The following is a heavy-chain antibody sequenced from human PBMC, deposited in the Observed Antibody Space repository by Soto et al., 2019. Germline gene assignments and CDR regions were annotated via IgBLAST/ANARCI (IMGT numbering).Heavy chain of an antibody. Sequence: GGSLRLSCASSGFTFSTYTMNWVRQAPGKGLEWVSSINGRGNYIYYAESVKGRFTISRDNAKNSLYLQMNSLRAEDTAVYYCAREDGIVGATSAFDYWGQGTLVTVSS. D-gene: IGHD1-26*01. CDR1: GFTFSTYT. CDR3: AREDGIVGATSAFDY. V-gene: IGHV3-21*01. J-gene: IGHJ4*02. CDR2: INGRGNYI.